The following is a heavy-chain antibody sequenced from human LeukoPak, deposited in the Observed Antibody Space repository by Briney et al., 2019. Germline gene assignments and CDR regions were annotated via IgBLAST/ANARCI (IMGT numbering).Heavy chain of an antibody. V-gene: IGHV3-33*08. CDR1: GFTFSSYG. Sequence: PGRSLRLSCAASGFTFSSYGMHWVRQAPGKGLEWVAVIWYGGSNKYYADSVKGRFTISRDNSKNTLYLQMNSLRAEDTALYYCARDLLVFNRWDEKGWFDPWGQGTLVTVSS. J-gene: IGHJ5*02. CDR3: ARDLLVFNRWDEKGWFDP. D-gene: IGHD2-8*02. CDR2: IWYGGSNK.